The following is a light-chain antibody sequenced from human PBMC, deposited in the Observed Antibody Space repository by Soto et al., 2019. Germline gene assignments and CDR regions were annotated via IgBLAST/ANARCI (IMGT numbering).Light chain of an antibody. Sequence: QSALTQPPSASGSPGQSVTISCTGTSSDIGGYNFVSWYQQHTGKAPKLMIDEVNKRPSGVPDRFSGSKSGNTASLTVSGLQAEDEADYYCSSYADTNNLVFGGGTKLTVL. J-gene: IGLJ2*01. CDR1: SSDIGGYNF. CDR3: SSYADTNNLV. V-gene: IGLV2-8*01. CDR2: EVN.